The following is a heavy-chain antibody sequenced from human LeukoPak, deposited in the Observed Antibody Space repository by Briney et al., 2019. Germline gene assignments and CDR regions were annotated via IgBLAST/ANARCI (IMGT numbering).Heavy chain of an antibody. CDR3: AREAKLMTTVYYFDY. Sequence: GGSLRLSCAASGFTFSRNWMSWVRQAPGKGLEWVANIKQDGSGQYYVDSVKGRFTISRDNAKNSLYLQMNSLRAEDTAVYYCAREAKLMTTVYYFDYWGQGTLVTVSS. CDR2: IKQDGSGQ. J-gene: IGHJ4*02. V-gene: IGHV3-7*04. D-gene: IGHD4-11*01. CDR1: GFTFSRNW.